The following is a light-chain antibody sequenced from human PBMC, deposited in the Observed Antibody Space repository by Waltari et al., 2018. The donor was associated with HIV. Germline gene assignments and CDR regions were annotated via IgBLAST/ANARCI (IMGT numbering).Light chain of an antibody. J-gene: IGLJ1*01. Sequence: QSALTQPPSTSGTPGQRVTMSCSGSSPNVGRANVYWYQQIPGTAPKLLIYNDYQRPSGVPDHFSGSKSGTSASLAISGLRSEDEADYYCAAWDNILSGYVFGTGTKVTVL. CDR2: NDY. CDR3: AAWDNILSGYV. CDR1: SPNVGRAN. V-gene: IGLV1-47*01.